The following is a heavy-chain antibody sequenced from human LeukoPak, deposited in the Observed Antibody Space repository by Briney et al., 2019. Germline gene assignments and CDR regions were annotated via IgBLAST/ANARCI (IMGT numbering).Heavy chain of an antibody. CDR1: GDTFSSYA. D-gene: IGHD6-13*01. V-gene: IGHV1-69*13. Sequence: ASVKVSCKASGDTFSSYAISWVRQAPGQGLEWMGGIIPIFGTANYAQKFQGRVTITADESTSTAYMELSSLRSEDTAVYYCARDLIAAAGYYFDYWGQGNLVTVSS. CDR3: ARDLIAAAGYYFDY. J-gene: IGHJ4*02. CDR2: IIPIFGTA.